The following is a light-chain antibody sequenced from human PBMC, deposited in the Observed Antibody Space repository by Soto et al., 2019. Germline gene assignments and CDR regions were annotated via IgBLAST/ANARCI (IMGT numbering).Light chain of an antibody. J-gene: IGLJ1*01. Sequence: QSVRAQPASLSGSPGQSITISCTGTSSDVGLYDYVSWYQQHPGKAPQLMIYAVSNRPSGVSNRFSASKSGNTASLFISGLQAEDEADYYCSSYTSDSSYVFGSGTKVTVL. CDR2: AVS. CDR1: SSDVGLYDY. CDR3: SSYTSDSSYV. V-gene: IGLV2-14*01.